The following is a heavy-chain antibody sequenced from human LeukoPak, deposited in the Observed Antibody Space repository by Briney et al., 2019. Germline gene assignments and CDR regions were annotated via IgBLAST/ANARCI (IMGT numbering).Heavy chain of an antibody. J-gene: IGHJ4*02. CDR3: ASFSGYWDLKRLAGDRY. D-gene: IGHD3-22*01. CDR2: ISSSSSYI. V-gene: IGHV3-21*01. CDR1: GFTFSSYS. Sequence: GGSLRLSCAASGFTFSSYSMNWVRQAPGKGLEWVSSISSSSSYIYYADSVKGRFTISRDNAKNSLYLQMNSLRAEDTAVYYCASFSGYWDLKRLAGDRYWGQGTLVTVSS.